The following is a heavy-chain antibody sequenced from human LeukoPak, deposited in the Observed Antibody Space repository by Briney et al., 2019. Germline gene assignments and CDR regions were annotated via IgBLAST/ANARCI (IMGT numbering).Heavy chain of an antibody. V-gene: IGHV3-74*01. J-gene: IGHJ4*02. D-gene: IGHD2-15*01. CDR2: ISTDGCTT. Sequence: GGSLRLSCAASGLAFSAYKMHWVRQAPRKGLVWVSRISTDGCTTDYADFVQGRFTASRDNTKNTWSLEMNSLRAEDTAVYYCVVGGSPGYWGQGTLVTVSS. CDR3: VVGGSPGY. CDR1: GLAFSAYK.